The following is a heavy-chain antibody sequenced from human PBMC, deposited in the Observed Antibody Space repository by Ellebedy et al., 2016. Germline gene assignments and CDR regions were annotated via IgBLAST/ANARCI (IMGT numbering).Heavy chain of an antibody. J-gene: IGHJ4*02. V-gene: IGHV1-3*04. D-gene: IGHD6-19*01. CDR2: INTGNGNT. Sequence: ASVKVSCKASGYTFINYGISWVRQAPGQRLEWMGWINTGNGNTKYSQKFQGRVTFTRDTSASTAYMELSSLRSEDTSVFYCARDNGPSAGIPPYYYFDYWGQGTLVTVSS. CDR3: ARDNGPSAGIPPYYYFDY. CDR1: GYTFINYG.